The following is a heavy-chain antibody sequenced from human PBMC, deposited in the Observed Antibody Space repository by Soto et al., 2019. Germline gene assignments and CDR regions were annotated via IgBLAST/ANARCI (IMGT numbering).Heavy chain of an antibody. D-gene: IGHD3-16*02. CDR3: AHLKNYDYVWGSYRLYNWFDP. J-gene: IGHJ5*02. V-gene: IGHV2-5*02. CDR2: IYWDDDK. CDR1: GFSLSTSGVG. Sequence: VSGPTLVNPTQTLTLTCTFSGFSLSTSGVGVGWIRQPPGKALEWLALIYWDDDKRYSPSLKSRLTITKDTSKNQVVLTMTNMDPVDTATYYCAHLKNYDYVWGSYRLYNWFDPWGQGTLVTVSS.